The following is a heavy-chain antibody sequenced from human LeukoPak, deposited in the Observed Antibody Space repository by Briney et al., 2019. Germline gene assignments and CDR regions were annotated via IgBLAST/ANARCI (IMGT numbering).Heavy chain of an antibody. CDR2: IWYDGSYE. V-gene: IGHV3-33*01. CDR1: GFTFSNYV. D-gene: IGHD1-26*01. Sequence: GGSLRLSCAASGFTFSNYVIQWARQAPGKGLEWVAGIWYDGSYENYADSVKARFTISRDNSKDTLYLQMNGLRAEDTAVYYCARLGGSYFIDYWGQGTLVTVSS. CDR3: ARLGGSYFIDY. J-gene: IGHJ4*02.